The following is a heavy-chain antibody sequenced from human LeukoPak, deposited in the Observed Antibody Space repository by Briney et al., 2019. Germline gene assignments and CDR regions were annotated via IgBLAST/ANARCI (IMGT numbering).Heavy chain of an antibody. V-gene: IGHV3-15*01. CDR3: TLIQGWGSGSYYRDF. D-gene: IGHD3-10*01. Sequence: GGSLRLSRAASGFSISNDWMSWVRQAPGKGLEWVARVKSKGAGETTDDAAPVKGRFTISRDDSKNTLYLQMNSLKTEDTAVYYCTLIQGWGSGSYYRDFWGQGTLVTVSS. J-gene: IGHJ4*02. CDR2: VKSKGAGETT. CDR1: GFSISNDW.